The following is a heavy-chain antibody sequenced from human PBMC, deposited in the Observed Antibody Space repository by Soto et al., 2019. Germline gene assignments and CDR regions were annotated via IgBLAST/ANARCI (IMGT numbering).Heavy chain of an antibody. CDR3: ARSLWSPYFYYGLDV. CDR1: GFALSRYW. J-gene: IGHJ6*02. D-gene: IGHD2-21*01. V-gene: IGHV3-74*01. CDR2: INSGGNIT. Sequence: GGSLRLSCTASGFALSRYWMYWVRQAPGKGLVWVSHINSGGNITPYPDSVRGRFTISRGNSKNTLYLDMHSLTTDDTAVYFCARSLWSPYFYYGLDVWGQGTTVTVSS.